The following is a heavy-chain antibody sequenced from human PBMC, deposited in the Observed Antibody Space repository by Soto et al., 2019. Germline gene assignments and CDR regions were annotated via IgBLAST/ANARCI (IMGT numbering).Heavy chain of an antibody. J-gene: IGHJ4*02. V-gene: IGHV3-15*01. D-gene: IGHD2-8*01. CDR2: IKSKTDGGTA. Sequence: EVQLVEFGGGLVKPGGSLRLSCAASGFTFDNAWMRWVRQAPGKGLEWVGRIKSKTDGGTADYAAPVKGRFTISRDDSKNTLFLQMNSLKTEDTAVYYCPTDRGPMYDFDYWGQGTLVPVSS. CDR3: PTDRGPMYDFDY. CDR1: GFTFDNAW.